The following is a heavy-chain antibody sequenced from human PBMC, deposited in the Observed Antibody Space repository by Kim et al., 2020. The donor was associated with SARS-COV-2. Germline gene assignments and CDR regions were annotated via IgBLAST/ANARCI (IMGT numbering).Heavy chain of an antibody. Sequence: GGSLRLSCAASGFTFSSYGMHWVRQAPGKGLEWVAVISYDGSNKYYADSVKGRFTISRDNSKNTLYLQMNSLRAEDTAVYYCAKPKVDQQLAYSFDYWGQGTLVTVSS. D-gene: IGHD6-13*01. V-gene: IGHV3-30*18. J-gene: IGHJ4*02. CDR1: GFTFSSYG. CDR3: AKPKVDQQLAYSFDY. CDR2: ISYDGSNK.